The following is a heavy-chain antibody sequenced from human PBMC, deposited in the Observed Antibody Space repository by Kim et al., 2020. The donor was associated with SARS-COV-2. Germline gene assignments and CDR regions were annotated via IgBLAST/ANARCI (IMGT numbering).Heavy chain of an antibody. D-gene: IGHD6-6*01. J-gene: IGHJ5*02. V-gene: IGHV7-4-1*02. CDR2: INTNTGNP. CDR3: ARDYGIAARRLGENRGWFDP. Sequence: ASVKVSCKASGYTFTSYAMNWVRQAPGQGLEWMGWINTNTGNPTYAQGFTGRFVFSLDTSVSTAYLQISSLKAEDTAVYYCARDYGIAARRLGENRGWFDPWGQGTLVTVSS. CDR1: GYTFTSYA.